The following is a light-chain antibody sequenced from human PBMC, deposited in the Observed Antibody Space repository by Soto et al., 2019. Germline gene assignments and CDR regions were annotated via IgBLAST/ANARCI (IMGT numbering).Light chain of an antibody. CDR2: DVS. CDR1: SSDVGGYNY. Sequence: QSVLTQPASVSGCPGQSITISCTGTSSDVGGYNYVSWYQQHPGKAPKLMIYDVSNRPSGVSNRFSGSKSAKTASLTISGLQAEDEADYYCSSHTSSSTSYVFGTGTKVTVL. V-gene: IGLV2-14*01. J-gene: IGLJ1*01. CDR3: SSHTSSSTSYV.